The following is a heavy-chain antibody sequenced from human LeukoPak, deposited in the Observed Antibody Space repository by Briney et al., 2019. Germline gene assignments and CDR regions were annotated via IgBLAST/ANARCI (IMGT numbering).Heavy chain of an antibody. CDR1: GFTFSSYD. Sequence: GGSLRLSCAPSGFTFSSYDMHWVRQAPGKGLEWVAVIWYDGSNKYYADSVKGRFTIYRDNSKNTLYLKMNSLRPEHTPVYYCARELRGYSYGPDYGMAAWGRGTTLTVSS. CDR3: ARELRGYSYGPDYGMAA. CDR2: IWYDGSNK. V-gene: IGHV3-33*01. D-gene: IGHD5-18*01. J-gene: IGHJ6*02.